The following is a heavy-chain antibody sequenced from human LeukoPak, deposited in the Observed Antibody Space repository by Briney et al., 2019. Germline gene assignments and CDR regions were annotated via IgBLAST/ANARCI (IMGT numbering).Heavy chain of an antibody. CDR1: GFSFSGYG. V-gene: IGHV3-30*18. CDR3: VKALVGQTSGY. D-gene: IGHD1-26*01. Sequence: GRSLRLSCTASGFSFSGYGMHWVRQAPGKGLEWLAVISHDASDEYYEDSVKGRFTISRDNAKNMIYLQMISLRAEDTAVYYCVKALVGQTSGYWGQGTRVTVST. J-gene: IGHJ4*02. CDR2: ISHDASDE.